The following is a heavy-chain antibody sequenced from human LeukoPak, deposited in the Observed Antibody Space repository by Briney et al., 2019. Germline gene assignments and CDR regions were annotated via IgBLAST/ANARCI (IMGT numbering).Heavy chain of an antibody. D-gene: IGHD6-19*01. J-gene: IGHJ4*02. CDR2: IYYSGST. V-gene: IGHV4-34*01. CDR3: ARQSSGWSKRFDY. CDR1: GGSFSGYY. Sequence: SETLSLTCAVYGGSFSGYYWSWIRQPPGKELEWIGNIYYSGSTYYNPSLKSRVTISVDTSKNQFSLKLSSLTAADTAVYYCARQSSGWSKRFDYWGQGTLVTVSS.